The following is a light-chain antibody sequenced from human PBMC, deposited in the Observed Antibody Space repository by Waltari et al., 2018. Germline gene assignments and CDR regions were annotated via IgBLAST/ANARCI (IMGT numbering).Light chain of an antibody. CDR1: SSNIGSYY. J-gene: IGLJ3*02. Sequence: QSVLTQPPSASGTPGQRVTISCSGSSSNIGSYYVYWYQQLSGTAPKLLSYRNNDRPSGVPGRFSGSKSGTSASLAITGLRSEDEAHYYCATWDDSLTGWVFGGGTKLAVL. CDR3: ATWDDSLTGWV. V-gene: IGLV1-47*01. CDR2: RNN.